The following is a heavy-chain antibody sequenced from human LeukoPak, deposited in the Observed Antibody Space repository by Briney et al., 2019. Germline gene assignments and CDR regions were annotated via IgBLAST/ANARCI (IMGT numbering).Heavy chain of an antibody. V-gene: IGHV1-8*03. J-gene: IGHJ4*02. Sequence: GASVKVSCKASGYTFTSYDINWVRQATGQGLEWMGWMNPNSGNTGYAQKFQGRVTITRNTSISTAYMELSSLRSEDTAVYYCALPLAAAGQFDYWGQGTLVTVSS. CDR2: MNPNSGNT. CDR1: GYTFTSYD. D-gene: IGHD6-13*01. CDR3: ALPLAAAGQFDY.